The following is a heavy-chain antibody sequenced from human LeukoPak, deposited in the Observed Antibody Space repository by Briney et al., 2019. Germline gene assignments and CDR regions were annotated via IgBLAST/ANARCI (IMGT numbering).Heavy chain of an antibody. CDR1: GGSMSSGGYS. J-gene: IGHJ6*03. CDR2: IYHSGST. Sequence: PSETLSLTCTVSGGSMSSGGYSWSWIRQPPGKGLEWIGYIYHSGSTYYNPSLKSRVTMSGDRSKNQFSLKLRSVTAADTAVYYCASTKSGVPAATVTGRSLPYYYMDVWGKGTTVTVSS. V-gene: IGHV4-30-2*01. CDR3: ASTKSGVPAATVTGRSLPYYYMDV. D-gene: IGHD4-11*01.